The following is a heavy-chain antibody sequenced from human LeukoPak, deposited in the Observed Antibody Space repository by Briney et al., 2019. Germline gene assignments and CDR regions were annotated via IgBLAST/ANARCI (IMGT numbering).Heavy chain of an antibody. D-gene: IGHD3-10*01. J-gene: IGHJ4*02. CDR2: IYHTGNT. CDR3: ARGNYGSGSYYVVDFDY. CDR1: NDSIRNYY. Sequence: SETLSLTCSVSNDSIRNYYWSWIRQPPGKALEWIGYIYHTGNTNYNPSLKSRLTMSIDTSKNQFSLNLNSVAAADTAVYYCARGNYGSGSYYVVDFDYWGQGTLVTVSS. V-gene: IGHV4-59*01.